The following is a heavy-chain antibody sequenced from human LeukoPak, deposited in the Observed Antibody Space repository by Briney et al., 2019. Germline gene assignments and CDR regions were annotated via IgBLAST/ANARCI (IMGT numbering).Heavy chain of an antibody. V-gene: IGHV3-21*01. D-gene: IGHD6-13*01. CDR1: GFTFSSYS. Sequence: TGGSLRLSCAASGFTFSSYSMNWVRQAPGKGLEWVSSISSSSSYIYYADSVKGRFTISRDNAKNSLYLQMNSLRAEDTAVYYCARHGSSWYRDFDYWGQGTLVTVSS. CDR2: ISSSSSYI. CDR3: ARHGSSWYRDFDY. J-gene: IGHJ4*02.